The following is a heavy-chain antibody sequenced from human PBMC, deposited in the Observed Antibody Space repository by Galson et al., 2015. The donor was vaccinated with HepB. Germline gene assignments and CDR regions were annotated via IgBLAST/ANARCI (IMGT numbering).Heavy chain of an antibody. CDR3: AKGTIRDGYNFVHLNASSLDY. CDR2: ISWDGGST. CDR1: GFTFDDYA. Sequence: SLRLSCAASGFTFDDYAMHWVRQAPGKGLEWVSLISWDGGSTYYADSVKGRFTISRDNSKNSLYLQMNSLRAEDTASYYCAKGTIRDGYNFVHLNASSLDYWGQGTLVTVSS. V-gene: IGHV3-43D*03. D-gene: IGHD5-24*01. J-gene: IGHJ4*02.